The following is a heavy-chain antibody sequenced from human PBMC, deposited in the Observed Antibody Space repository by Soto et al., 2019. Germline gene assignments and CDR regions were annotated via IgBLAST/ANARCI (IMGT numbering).Heavy chain of an antibody. CDR3: ARHYASGTYPLDY. J-gene: IGHJ4*02. Sequence: PSETLFLTCTVSGGSVSGYYWSWIRQSPENGLQWIVYIYDSGTINYNPSLKSRITVSVDTSKNQVSLKLSSVTAADTAVYYCARHYASGTYPLDYWGQGTLVTVSS. CDR2: IYDSGTI. V-gene: IGHV4-59*08. D-gene: IGHD3-10*01. CDR1: GGSVSGYY.